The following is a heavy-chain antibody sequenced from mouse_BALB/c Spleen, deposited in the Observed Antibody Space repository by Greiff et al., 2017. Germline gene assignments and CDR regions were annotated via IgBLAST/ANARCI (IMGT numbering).Heavy chain of an antibody. CDR1: GFNIKDYY. CDR2: IDPENGNT. J-gene: IGHJ4*01. V-gene: IGHV14-1*02. D-gene: IGHD1-1*01. CDR3: AHYYCGRTGAMDY. Sequence: VQLQQSGAELVRPGALVELSCKASGFNIKDYYMHWVKQRPEQGLEWIGWIDPENGNTIYDPKFQGKASITADTSSNTAYLQLSSLTSEDTAVYYCAHYYCGRTGAMDYWGQGTSVTVSS.